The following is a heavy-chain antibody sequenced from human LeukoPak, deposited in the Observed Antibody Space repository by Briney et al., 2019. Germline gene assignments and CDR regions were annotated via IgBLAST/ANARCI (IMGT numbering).Heavy chain of an antibody. V-gene: IGHV3-21*01. CDR3: ARVKGPYYYDSSGYYGAFDI. CDR2: ISSSSSYI. J-gene: IGHJ3*02. Sequence: GGSLRLSCAASRFTFSSYGMNWVRQAPGKGLEWVSSISSSSSYIYYADSVKGRFTISRDNAKNSLYLQMNSLRAEDTAVYYCARVKGPYYYDSSGYYGAFDIWGQGTMVTVSS. D-gene: IGHD3-22*01. CDR1: RFTFSSYG.